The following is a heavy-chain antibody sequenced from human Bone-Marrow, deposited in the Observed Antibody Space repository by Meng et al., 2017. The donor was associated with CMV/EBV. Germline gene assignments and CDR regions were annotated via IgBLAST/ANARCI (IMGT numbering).Heavy chain of an antibody. CDR3: ARAPAGIVVVPADPTRWAFDI. Sequence: GESLKISCKGSGYSFTSYWIGWVRQMPGKGLEWMGIIYPGDSDTRYSPSFQGQVTISADKSISTAYLQWSSLKASDTAMYYCARAPAGIVVVPADPTRWAFDIWGQGTMVTVSS. D-gene: IGHD2-2*01. CDR2: IYPGDSDT. CDR1: GYSFTSYW. J-gene: IGHJ3*02. V-gene: IGHV5-51*01.